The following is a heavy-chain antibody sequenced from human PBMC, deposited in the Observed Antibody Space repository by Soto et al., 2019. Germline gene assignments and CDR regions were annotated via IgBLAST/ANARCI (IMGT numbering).Heavy chain of an antibody. CDR2: IWYDGSNK. J-gene: IGHJ3*02. Sequence: QVQLVESGGGVVQPGRSLRLSCAASGFTFSSYGMHWVRQAPGKGLEWVAVIWYDGSNKYYADSVKGRFTISRDNSKNTLYLQMNSLRAEDTAVYYCARDSGLYAFDIWGQGTMGTVSS. CDR1: GFTFSSYG. CDR3: ARDSGLYAFDI. V-gene: IGHV3-33*01.